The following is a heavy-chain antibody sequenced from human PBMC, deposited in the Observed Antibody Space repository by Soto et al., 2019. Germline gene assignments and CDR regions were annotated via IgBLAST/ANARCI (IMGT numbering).Heavy chain of an antibody. J-gene: IGHJ5*01. Sequence: GSLRLSCAASGFTFRSYWMHWVRQTPGKGPIWVSRINTDGSSVGYADSVKGRFTISRDNAYKTLYPQANSLRAEDTAVYYCVRDNDYGGFDSWGRGTLVTVSA. CDR2: INTDGSSV. CDR3: VRDNDYGGFDS. CDR1: GFTFRSYW. D-gene: IGHD4-17*01. V-gene: IGHV3-74*01.